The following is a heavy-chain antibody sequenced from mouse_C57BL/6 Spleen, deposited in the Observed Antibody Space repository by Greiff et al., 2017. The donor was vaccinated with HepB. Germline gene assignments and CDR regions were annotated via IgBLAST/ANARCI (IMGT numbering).Heavy chain of an antibody. J-gene: IGHJ3*01. V-gene: IGHV1-22*01. Sequence: EVQLQQSGPELVKPGASVKMSCKASGYTFTDYNMHWVKQSHGKSLEWIGYINPNNGGTSYNQKFKGKATLTVNKSSSTAYMELRSLTSEDSAVYYCASTMVTTGFAYWGQGTLVTVSA. CDR2: INPNNGGT. CDR1: GYTFTDYN. CDR3: ASTMVTTGFAY. D-gene: IGHD2-2*01.